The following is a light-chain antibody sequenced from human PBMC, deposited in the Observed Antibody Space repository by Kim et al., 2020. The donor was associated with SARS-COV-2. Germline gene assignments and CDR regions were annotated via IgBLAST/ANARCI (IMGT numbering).Light chain of an antibody. CDR1: SLRSYY. CDR3: NSRDTNNNVI. J-gene: IGLJ2*01. V-gene: IGLV3-19*01. CDR2: GKN. Sequence: SSELTQDPAVSVALGQTVRITCQADSLRSYYATWYQQKPGEAPIVVIYGKNNRPSGIPDRFSGSSSGNTASLTITATQAGDEADYYCNSRDTNNNVIFGG.